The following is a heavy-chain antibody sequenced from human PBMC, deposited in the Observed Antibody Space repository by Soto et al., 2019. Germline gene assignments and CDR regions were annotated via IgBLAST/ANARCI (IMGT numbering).Heavy chain of an antibody. Sequence: PGGSLRLSCSASGFTFSNYALHWVRQAPGKGLEYVSSIGTNGDSTFYAESVKGRFTISRDNSKNTLYLQMRNLGPEDTAVYYCVKPPAYYIDSYAYYPVWGQGTLVTAPQ. D-gene: IGHD3-22*01. CDR3: VKPPAYYIDSYAYYPV. J-gene: IGHJ4*02. CDR1: GFTFSNYA. V-gene: IGHV3-64D*06. CDR2: IGTNGDST.